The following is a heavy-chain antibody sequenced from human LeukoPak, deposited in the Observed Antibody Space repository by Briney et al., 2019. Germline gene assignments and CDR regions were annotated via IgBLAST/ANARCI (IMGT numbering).Heavy chain of an antibody. CDR2: IYYSGST. CDR1: GGSISSYY. CDR3: ARDRRYYYGSSGYHDY. D-gene: IGHD3-22*01. J-gene: IGHJ4*02. Sequence: SETLSLTCTVSGGSISSYYWSWIRQPPGKGLEWIGYIYYSGSTNYNPSLKSRVTISVDTSKNQFSLKLSSVTAADTAVYYCARDRRYYYGSSGYHDYWGQGTQVTVSS. V-gene: IGHV4-59*12.